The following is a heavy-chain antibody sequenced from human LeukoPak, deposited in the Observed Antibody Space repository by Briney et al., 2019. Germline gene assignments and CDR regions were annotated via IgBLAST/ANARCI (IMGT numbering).Heavy chain of an antibody. V-gene: IGHV3-21*01. CDR1: GFAFSSYS. CDR2: ISSSSTYI. D-gene: IGHD6-13*01. J-gene: IGHJ4*02. CDR3: ASQYTSSRIFDD. Sequence: PGGSLRLSCAASGFAFSSYSMNWVRQAPGKGLEWVSSISSSSTYIYYADSVKGRFTVSRDNAKNSLYLQMNSLRAEDTAVYFCASQYTSSRIFDDWGQGTLVTVSS.